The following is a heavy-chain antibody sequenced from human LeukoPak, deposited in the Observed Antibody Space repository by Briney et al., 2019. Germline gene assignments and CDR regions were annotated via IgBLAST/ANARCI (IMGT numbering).Heavy chain of an antibody. Sequence: GASVKVSCKASGGTFSSYAISWVRPAPGQGLEWMGRIIPILGIANYAQKFQGRVTITADKSTSTAYMELSSLRSEDTAVYYCARDIGPTSNYYGSGSYTIWGQGTLVTVSS. CDR1: GGTFSSYA. D-gene: IGHD3-10*01. V-gene: IGHV1-69*04. J-gene: IGHJ4*02. CDR3: ARDIGPTSNYYGSGSYTI. CDR2: IIPILGIA.